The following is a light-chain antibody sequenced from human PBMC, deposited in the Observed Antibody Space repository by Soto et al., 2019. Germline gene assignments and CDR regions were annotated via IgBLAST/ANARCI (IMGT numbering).Light chain of an antibody. Sequence: QSALTQPASVSGSPGRSITISCIGTSSDVGDYNFVSWYQQHPGKAPKLMIYEVTNRPSGVSNRFSGSKSGNTASLTISGLQAEDEADYYCSSYTTSSPYVFGSGTKVTVL. V-gene: IGLV2-14*01. CDR1: SSDVGDYNF. CDR2: EVT. J-gene: IGLJ1*01. CDR3: SSYTTSSPYV.